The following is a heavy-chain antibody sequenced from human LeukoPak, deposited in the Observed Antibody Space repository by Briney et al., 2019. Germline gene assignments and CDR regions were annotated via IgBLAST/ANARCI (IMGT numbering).Heavy chain of an antibody. V-gene: IGHV3-23*01. CDR1: GFTFSSYG. D-gene: IGHD4-17*01. J-gene: IGHJ5*02. Sequence: GGSLRLSCAASGFTFSSYGMSWVRQAPGKGLEWVPAISGSGGSTYYADSVKGRFTISRDNSKNTLYLQMNSLRAEDTAVYYCAKGPPGYGDYWWFDPWGQGTLVTVSS. CDR2: ISGSGGST. CDR3: AKGPPGYGDYWWFDP.